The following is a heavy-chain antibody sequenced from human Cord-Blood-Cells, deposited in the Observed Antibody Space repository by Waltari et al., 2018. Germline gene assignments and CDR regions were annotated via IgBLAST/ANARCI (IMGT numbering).Heavy chain of an antibody. CDR3: ARSHYYGSGSYY. D-gene: IGHD3-10*01. CDR2: INHSGST. V-gene: IGHV4-34*01. J-gene: IGHJ4*02. Sequence: QVQLQQWGAGLLKPSETLSLTSAVYGGSFRVYYCSWIRQPPGKGLEWIGEINHSGSTNYNPSLKSRVTISVDTSKHQFSLKLSSVTAADTAVYYCARSHYYGSGSYYWGQGTLVTVSS. CDR1: GGSFRVYY.